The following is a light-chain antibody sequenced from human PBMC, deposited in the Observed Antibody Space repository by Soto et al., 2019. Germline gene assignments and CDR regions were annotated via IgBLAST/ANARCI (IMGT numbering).Light chain of an antibody. CDR2: AAS. CDR3: QQYNSYWWT. V-gene: IGKV1-8*01. J-gene: IGKJ1*01. Sequence: AIRMTQSPSSLSASTGDRVTITCRASQGISSYLAWYQQKPGKAPKLLIYAASTLQSGVPSRFSGSGSGTDFTLTISCLQSEDFATYYCQQYNSYWWTFGQGTKVDIK. CDR1: QGISSY.